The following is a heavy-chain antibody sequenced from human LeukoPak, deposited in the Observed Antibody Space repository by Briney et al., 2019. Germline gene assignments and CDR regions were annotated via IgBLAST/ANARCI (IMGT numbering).Heavy chain of an antibody. V-gene: IGHV4-61*01. CDR3: ARLRYYDSSVYFDY. D-gene: IGHD3-22*01. CDR2: IFYSGST. Sequence: SETLSLTCTVSGGSVSSGSYYWSWIRQPPGKGLEWIGYIFYSGSTNYNPSLKSRVTISVDTSKNQFSLQLSSVAAADTAVYYCARLRYYDSSVYFDYWGQGTLATVSS. CDR1: GGSVSSGSYY. J-gene: IGHJ4*02.